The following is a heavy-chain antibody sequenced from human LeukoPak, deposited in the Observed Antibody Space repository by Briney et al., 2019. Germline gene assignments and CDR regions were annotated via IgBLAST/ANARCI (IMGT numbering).Heavy chain of an antibody. CDR3: ARERTAAAGLFDY. J-gene: IGHJ4*02. CDR1: GGSISNSNW. D-gene: IGHD6-13*01. Sequence: SETLSLTCAVSGGSISNSNWWSWVRQPPGKGLEWIGEIYHSGSTNYNPSLKSRVTISVDKSKNQFSLKLSSVTAADTAVYYCARERTAAAGLFDYWGQGTLVTVSS. CDR2: IYHSGST. V-gene: IGHV4-4*02.